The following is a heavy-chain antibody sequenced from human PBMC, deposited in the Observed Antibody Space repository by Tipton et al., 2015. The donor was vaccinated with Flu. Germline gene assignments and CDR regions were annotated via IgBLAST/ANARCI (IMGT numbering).Heavy chain of an antibody. J-gene: IGHJ2*01. Sequence: SLRLSCAASGFTFSSYSMNWARQAPGKGLEWVSSISSSSSYIYYADSVKGRFTISRDNAKNSLYLQMNSLRAEDTAVYYCARARGEAAAVHWYFDLWGRGTLVTVSS. V-gene: IGHV3-21*01. CDR3: ARARGEAAAVHWYFDL. CDR2: ISSSSSYI. CDR1: GFTFSSYS. D-gene: IGHD6-13*01.